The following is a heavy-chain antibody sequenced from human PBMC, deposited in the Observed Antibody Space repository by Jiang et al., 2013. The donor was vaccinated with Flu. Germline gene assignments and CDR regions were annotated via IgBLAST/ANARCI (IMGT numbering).Heavy chain of an antibody. Sequence: VQLVESGGGLVKPGGSLRLSCAASGFTFSDYYMSWIRQAPGKGLEWVSYISSSGSTIYYADSVKGRFTISRDNAKNSLYLQMNSLRAEDTAVYYCARDSRVVIMYYYYYGMDVWGQGTTVTVSS. D-gene: IGHD3-3*01. CDR2: ISSSGSTI. V-gene: IGHV3-11*01. J-gene: IGHJ6*02. CDR1: GFTFSDYY. CDR3: ARDSRVVIMYYYYYGMDV.